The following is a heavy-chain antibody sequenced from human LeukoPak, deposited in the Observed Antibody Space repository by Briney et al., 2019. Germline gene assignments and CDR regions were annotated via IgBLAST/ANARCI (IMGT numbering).Heavy chain of an antibody. CDR2: INSDGSWT. J-gene: IGHJ4*02. D-gene: IGHD2/OR15-2a*01. CDR3: VSFYETY. V-gene: IGHV3-74*01. Sequence: TGGSLRLSCAASGNYWMHWVRKAPGKGLVWVSHINSDGSWTSYADSVKGRFTISKDNAKNTVYLRMNSLRAEDTAVYYCVSFYETYWGRGTLVTVSS. CDR1: GNYW.